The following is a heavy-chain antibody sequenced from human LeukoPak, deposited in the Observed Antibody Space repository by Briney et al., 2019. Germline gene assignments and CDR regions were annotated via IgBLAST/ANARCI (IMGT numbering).Heavy chain of an antibody. V-gene: IGHV4-34*01. J-gene: IGHJ4*02. CDR2: INHSGST. D-gene: IGHD1-26*01. Sequence: SETLSLTCAVYGGSFSGYYWSWIRQPPGKGLEWIGEINHSGSTNYNPSLKSRVTISVDTSKNQFSLKLSSVTAADTAVYYCARGGYGGSYFAATWGQGTLVTVSS. CDR1: GGSFSGYY. CDR3: ARGGYGGSYFAAT.